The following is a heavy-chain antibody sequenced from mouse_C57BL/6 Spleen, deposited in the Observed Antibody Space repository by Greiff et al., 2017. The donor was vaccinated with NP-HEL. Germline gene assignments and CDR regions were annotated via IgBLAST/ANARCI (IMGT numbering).Heavy chain of an antibody. Sequence: DVKLQESGPELVKPGDSVKISCKASGYSFTGYFMNWVMQSHGKSLEWIGRINPYNGDTFYNQKFKGKATLTVDKSSSTAHMELRSLTSEDSAVYYCARNGYYYFDYWGQGTTLTVAS. J-gene: IGHJ2*01. CDR3: ARNGYYYFDY. CDR2: INPYNGDT. D-gene: IGHD2-3*01. V-gene: IGHV1-20*01. CDR1: GYSFTGYF.